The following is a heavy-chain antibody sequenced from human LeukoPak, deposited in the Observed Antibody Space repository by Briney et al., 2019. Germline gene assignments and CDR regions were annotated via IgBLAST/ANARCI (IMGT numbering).Heavy chain of an antibody. CDR1: GFIVSSNY. J-gene: IGHJ3*02. Sequence: HSGGSLRLSCAASGFIVSSNYMSWVRQAPGKGLEWVANIKQDGSEKYYVDSVKGRFTISRDNAKNSLYLQMNSLRAEDTAVYYCARVYYYDSSGYFSRADAFDIWGQGTMVTVSS. CDR3: ARVYYYDSSGYFSRADAFDI. D-gene: IGHD3-22*01. V-gene: IGHV3-7*01. CDR2: IKQDGSEK.